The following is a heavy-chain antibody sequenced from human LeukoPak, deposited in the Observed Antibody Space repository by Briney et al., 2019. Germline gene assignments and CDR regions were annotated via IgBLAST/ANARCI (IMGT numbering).Heavy chain of an antibody. V-gene: IGHV3-23*01. CDR2: ISGSGGRT. Sequence: PGGSLRLFCAASGFTFSSYAMSWLRRAPGKALVWVTAISGSGGRTYYADSVKGRFTISRDNSKHTLYLKMNSLRAEDTAVYYCAKDQGCSSTSCYRPLDYWGQGTLVTVSS. D-gene: IGHD2-2*02. CDR1: GFTFSSYA. CDR3: AKDQGCSSTSCYRPLDY. J-gene: IGHJ4*02.